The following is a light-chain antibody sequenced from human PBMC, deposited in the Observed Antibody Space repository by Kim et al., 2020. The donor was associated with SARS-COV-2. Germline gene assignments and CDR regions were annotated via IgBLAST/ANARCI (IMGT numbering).Light chain of an antibody. Sequence: VSPGERATLSGRASQSVSSNLAWYQQKPGQPPRLLFYGASTRTSGLPARFSGSGSGTEFTLTISSLQSEDFAVYYCQQYNNWPLTFGGGTKVDIK. CDR3: QQYNNWPLT. J-gene: IGKJ4*01. V-gene: IGKV3-15*01. CDR1: QSVSSN. CDR2: GAS.